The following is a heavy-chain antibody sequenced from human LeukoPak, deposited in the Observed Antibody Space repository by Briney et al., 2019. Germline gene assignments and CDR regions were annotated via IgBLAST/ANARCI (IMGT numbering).Heavy chain of an antibody. CDR1: GYTFTGYY. CDR2: INPNSGGT. J-gene: IGHJ4*02. CDR3: VRTGGPNIVVVPAAMPGY. Sequence: ASVKVSCKASGYTFTGYYMHWVRQAPGQGLEWMEWINPNSGGTNYAQKFQGRVTMTRDTSISTAYMELSRLRSDDTAVYYCVRTGGPNIVVVPAAMPGYWGQGTLVTVSS. D-gene: IGHD2-2*01. V-gene: IGHV1-2*02.